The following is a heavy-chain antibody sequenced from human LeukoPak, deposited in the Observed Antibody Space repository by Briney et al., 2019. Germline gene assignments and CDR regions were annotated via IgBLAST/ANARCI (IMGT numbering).Heavy chain of an antibody. Sequence: PGRSLRFSCAASGFTFSCYGMHWVRQAPGKGLEWVAVISYDGSNKYYADSVKGRFTISRDNSKNTLYLQMNSLRAEDTAVYYCAKDYYGSGSPLDYWGQGTLVTVS. D-gene: IGHD3-10*01. CDR2: ISYDGSNK. V-gene: IGHV3-30*18. CDR1: GFTFSCYG. CDR3: AKDYYGSGSPLDY. J-gene: IGHJ4*02.